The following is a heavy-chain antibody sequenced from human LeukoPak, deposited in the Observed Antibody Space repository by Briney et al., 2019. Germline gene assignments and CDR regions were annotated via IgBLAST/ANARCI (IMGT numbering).Heavy chain of an antibody. D-gene: IGHD3-22*01. V-gene: IGHV3-30-3*01. CDR3: ARVAMSDSSGYCDY. CDR2: ISYDGSNK. J-gene: IGHJ4*02. CDR1: GFTFSSYA. Sequence: PGGSLRLSCAASGFTFSSYAMHWVRQAPGKGLEWVAVISYDGSNKYYADSVKGRFTISRDNSKNTLYLHMNSVRAEDTAVYYCARVAMSDSSGYCDYWGQGTLVTVSS.